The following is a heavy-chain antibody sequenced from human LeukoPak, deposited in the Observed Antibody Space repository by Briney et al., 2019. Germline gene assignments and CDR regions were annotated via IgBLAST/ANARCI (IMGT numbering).Heavy chain of an antibody. CDR2: ISSSSSYI. Sequence: GGSLRLSCAASGFTFSSYSMNWVRQAPGKGLEWVSSISSSSSYIYYADSVKGRFTISRDNAKNSLYLQMNSLRAEDTAVYYCARDRWHSSGWYTGEYDYWGQGTLVTVSS. V-gene: IGHV3-21*01. CDR1: GFTFSSYS. J-gene: IGHJ4*02. D-gene: IGHD6-19*01. CDR3: ARDRWHSSGWYTGEYDY.